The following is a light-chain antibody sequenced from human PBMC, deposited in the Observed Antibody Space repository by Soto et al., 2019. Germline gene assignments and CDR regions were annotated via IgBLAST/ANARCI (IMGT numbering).Light chain of an antibody. CDR1: KLGDKY. CDR2: QDS. CDR3: QAWDSSTHVV. Sequence: SYELTQLPSVSVSPGQTASITCSGDKLGDKYACWYKQKPGQSPVLVIYQDSKRPSGIPERFSGSNSGNTATLTISGTQAMDEADYYCQAWDSSTHVVFGGGTKLTVL. V-gene: IGLV3-1*01. J-gene: IGLJ2*01.